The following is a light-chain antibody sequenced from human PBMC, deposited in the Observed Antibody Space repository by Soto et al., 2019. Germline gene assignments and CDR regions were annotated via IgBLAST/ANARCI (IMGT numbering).Light chain of an antibody. Sequence: QSVLTQPASVSGSPGQSITISCTGTSSDVGRYNYVSWYQQLPGKAPKLMIYEVTDRPSGVSNRFSGSKSGNTASLTFSGLQAEDEADYFCSSYTSSSTWVFGGGTKLTVL. CDR2: EVT. CDR3: SSYTSSSTWV. V-gene: IGLV2-14*01. J-gene: IGLJ3*02. CDR1: SSDVGRYNY.